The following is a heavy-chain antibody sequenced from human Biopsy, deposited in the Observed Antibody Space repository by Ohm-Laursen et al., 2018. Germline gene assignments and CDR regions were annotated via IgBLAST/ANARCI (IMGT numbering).Heavy chain of an antibody. CDR2: INTYNANT. Sequence: GSSVKVSCNASGYTFTSYGISWVRQAPGQGLEWMGWINTYNANTDYAQKVQGRVTMTTDTSTSTAYMELRSLRSDDTAVYYCARDLNNPYYFDYWGQGTLVTVSS. CDR1: GYTFTSYG. D-gene: IGHD1-14*01. J-gene: IGHJ4*02. V-gene: IGHV1-18*01. CDR3: ARDLNNPYYFDY.